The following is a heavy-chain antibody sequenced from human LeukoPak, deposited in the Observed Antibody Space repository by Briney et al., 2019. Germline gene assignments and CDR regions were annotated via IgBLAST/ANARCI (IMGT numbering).Heavy chain of an antibody. J-gene: IGHJ4*02. V-gene: IGHV3-64*01. D-gene: IGHD3-22*01. CDR3: ARVLRDASGYYDY. CDR2: ISIHGGDT. CDR1: GFTFSSYA. Sequence: GGSLRLSCAASGFTFSSYAMHWVRQAPGKGLEYVSAISIHGGDTYYANSVKGRFTISRDNSKNTLYLQMGSLRAEDMAVYYCARVLRDASGYYDYWDQGTLVTVSS.